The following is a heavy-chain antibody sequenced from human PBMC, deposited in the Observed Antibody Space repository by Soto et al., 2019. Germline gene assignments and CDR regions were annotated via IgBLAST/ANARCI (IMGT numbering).Heavy chain of an antibody. V-gene: IGHV3-23*01. D-gene: IGHD2-15*01. CDR3: VKADGGGWPPFDR. CDR1: GFTSSPYA. CDR2: IGGSDDTS. Sequence: EVQLLESGGGLVQPGGSLRLSCVASGFTSSPYAMNWVRQAPGKGLEWVSRIGGSDDTSNYAYSVKGRFTISRDNSKNPLFLQMSRLRPEDNAMYYCVKADGGGWPPFDRWGQGTLVTVSS. J-gene: IGHJ4*02.